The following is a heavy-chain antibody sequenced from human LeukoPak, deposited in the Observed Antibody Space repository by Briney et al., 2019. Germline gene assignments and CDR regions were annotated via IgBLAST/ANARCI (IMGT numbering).Heavy chain of an antibody. Sequence: SETLSLTCAVYGGSFSGYYWSWIRQTPGKGLEWIGEINHSGSTNYNPSLKSRVTISVDTSKNQFSLKLSSVTAADTAVYYCARGKPTYIVVVVAATPSNWFDPWGQGTLVTVSS. J-gene: IGHJ5*02. D-gene: IGHD2-15*01. CDR3: ARGKPTYIVVVVAATPSNWFDP. CDR2: INHSGST. CDR1: GGSFSGYY. V-gene: IGHV4-34*01.